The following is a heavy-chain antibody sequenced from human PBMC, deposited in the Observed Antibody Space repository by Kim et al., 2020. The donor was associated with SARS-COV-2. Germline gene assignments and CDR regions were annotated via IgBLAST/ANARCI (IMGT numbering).Heavy chain of an antibody. J-gene: IGHJ6*02. Sequence: SETLSLTCAVYGGSFSGYYWSWIRQPPGKGLEWIGEINHSGSTNYNPSLKSRVTISVDTSKNQFSLKLSSVTAADTAVYYCAVAARPDPYQHYYYYYYGMDVWGQGTTVTVSS. D-gene: IGHD6-6*01. V-gene: IGHV4-34*01. CDR1: GGSFSGYY. CDR3: AVAARPDPYQHYYYYYYGMDV. CDR2: INHSGST.